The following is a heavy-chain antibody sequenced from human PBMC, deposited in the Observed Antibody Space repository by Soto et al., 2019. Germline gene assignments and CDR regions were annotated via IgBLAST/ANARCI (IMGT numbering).Heavy chain of an antibody. J-gene: IGHJ4*02. V-gene: IGHV4-39*07. Sequence: SETLSLTCSVPGVTMSYGGYSWSWVRQPPGKGLEWIGETDHYGRTYYNPSLKSRLTISVDKAKNQFSLNLSSVTAADTAVYYCASLGTTVSAVDYWGQGTLVTVSS. CDR2: TDHYGRT. CDR1: GVTMSYGGYS. CDR3: ASLGTTVSAVDY. D-gene: IGHD1-7*01.